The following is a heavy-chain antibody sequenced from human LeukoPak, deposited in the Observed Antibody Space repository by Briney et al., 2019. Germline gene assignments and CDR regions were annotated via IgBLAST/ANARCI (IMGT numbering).Heavy chain of an antibody. V-gene: IGHV3-30*18. Sequence: PGGSLRLSCAASGFTFSSYGMHWVRQAPGKGLEWVAVISYDGSNKYYADSVKGRFTISRDNSKNTLYLQMNSLRAEDTAVYYCAKPPDYCSGGSCYAFDYWGQGTLATVSS. CDR2: ISYDGSNK. CDR1: GFTFSSYG. CDR3: AKPPDYCSGGSCYAFDY. D-gene: IGHD2-15*01. J-gene: IGHJ4*02.